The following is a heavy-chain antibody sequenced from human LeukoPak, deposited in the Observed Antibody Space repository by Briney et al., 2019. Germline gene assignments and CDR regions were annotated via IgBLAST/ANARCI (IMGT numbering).Heavy chain of an antibody. J-gene: IGHJ4*02. Sequence: GASVKVPCKASGYTFTSYGISWVRQAPGQGLEWMGWISAYNGNTNYAQKLQGRVTMTTDTSTSTAYMELRSLRSDDTAVYYCAREGYYDSSGYYYFDYWGQGTLVTVSS. CDR2: ISAYNGNT. D-gene: IGHD3-22*01. CDR3: AREGYYDSSGYYYFDY. CDR1: GYTFTSYG. V-gene: IGHV1-18*01.